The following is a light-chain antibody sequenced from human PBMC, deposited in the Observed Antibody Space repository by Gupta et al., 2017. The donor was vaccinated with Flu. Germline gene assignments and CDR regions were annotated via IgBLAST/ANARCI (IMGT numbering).Light chain of an antibody. CDR2: GAS. V-gene: IGKV1-39*01. Sequence: DIQMTQSPSSLSASVGDRVTITCRASENISSYLSWFQQKPGKAPKLLIYGASSLQSGAPSRFSGSGYGTEFTLTISSLQREDFATYYCQQRDNMPWTFGQGTKVEIK. J-gene: IGKJ1*01. CDR1: ENISSY. CDR3: QQRDNMPWT.